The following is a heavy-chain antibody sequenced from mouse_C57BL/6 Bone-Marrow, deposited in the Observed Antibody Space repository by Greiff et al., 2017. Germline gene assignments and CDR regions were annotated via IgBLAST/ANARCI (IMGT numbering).Heavy chain of an antibody. CDR2: ISDGGSYT. D-gene: IGHD2-1*01. CDR1: GFTFSSYA. Sequence: DVKLVESGGGLVKPGGSLKLSCAASGFTFSSYAMSWVRQTPEKRLEWVATISDGGSYTYYPDNVKGRFTISRDNAKNNLYLQMSHLKSEDTAMYYCARRLYFFYAMDYWGQGTSVTVSS. CDR3: ARRLYFFYAMDY. V-gene: IGHV5-4*03. J-gene: IGHJ4*01.